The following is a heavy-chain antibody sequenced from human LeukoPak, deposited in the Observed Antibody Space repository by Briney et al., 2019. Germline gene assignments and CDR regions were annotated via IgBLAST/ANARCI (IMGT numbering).Heavy chain of an antibody. D-gene: IGHD6-19*01. CDR3: ARAVAGHSPHLDY. V-gene: IGHV1-18*01. Sequence: ASVKVSCKASGYSFTSYGITWVGQAPGQGLEWMGWISAYNGDTNYAQKFQGRVTMTTDTSTSTAYMELRSLRSDDTAVYYCARAVAGHSPHLDYWGQGTLVTVSS. CDR1: GYSFTSYG. CDR2: ISAYNGDT. J-gene: IGHJ4*02.